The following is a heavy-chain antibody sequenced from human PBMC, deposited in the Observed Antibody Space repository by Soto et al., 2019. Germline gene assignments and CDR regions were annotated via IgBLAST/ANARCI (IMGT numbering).Heavy chain of an antibody. Sequence: SETLSLTCTVSGGSISSSSYYWGWIRQPPGKGLEWIGSIYYSGSTYYNPSLKSRVTISVDTSKNQFSLKLSSVTAADTAVYYCARRRGLEQQLYEKAAYYYYMDVWGKGTTVTVSS. CDR3: ARRRGLEQQLYEKAAYYYYMDV. CDR2: IYYSGST. D-gene: IGHD6-13*01. V-gene: IGHV4-39*01. CDR1: GGSISSSSYY. J-gene: IGHJ6*03.